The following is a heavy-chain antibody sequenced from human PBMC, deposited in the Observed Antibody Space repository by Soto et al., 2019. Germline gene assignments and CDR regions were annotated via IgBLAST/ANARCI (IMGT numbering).Heavy chain of an antibody. CDR3: ARGEKTLFSRGSPGL. CDR1: GDSISNYY. Sequence: SETLSLTCTVSGDSISNYYWSWIRQAAGKGLEWIGYIYYSGSTYYNPSLKSRVTISVDTSKNQFSLKLSSVTAADTAVYYCARGEKTLFSRGSPGLWGQGTLVTVSS. J-gene: IGHJ4*02. CDR2: IYYSGST. V-gene: IGHV4-59*06. D-gene: IGHD3-10*01.